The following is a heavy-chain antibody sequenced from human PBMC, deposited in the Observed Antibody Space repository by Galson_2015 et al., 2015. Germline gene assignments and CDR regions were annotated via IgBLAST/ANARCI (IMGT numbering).Heavy chain of an antibody. Sequence: CAISGDSVSSNSAAWNWIRQSPSRGLEWLGRTYYRSKWYNDYAVSVKSRITINPDTSKNQFSLQLNSVTPEDTAVYYCARDNFVLLSGGNWFDPWGQGTLVTVSS. V-gene: IGHV6-1*01. J-gene: IGHJ5*02. CDR1: GDSVSSNSAA. CDR3: ARDNFVLLSGGNWFDP. D-gene: IGHD3-10*01. CDR2: TYYRSKWYN.